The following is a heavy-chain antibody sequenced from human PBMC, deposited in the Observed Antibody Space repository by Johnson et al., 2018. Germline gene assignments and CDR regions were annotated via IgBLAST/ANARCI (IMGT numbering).Heavy chain of an antibody. CDR2: IWYDGNNK. D-gene: IGHD2-15*01. J-gene: IGHJ6*03. CDR1: GFTFSSYG. Sequence: QVQLVQSGGGVVQPGRSLRLSCAASGFTFSSYGMHWVRQAPGKGLEWVAVIWYDGNNKYYTDSVKGRFTISRDNSKNTLYLQMNSLRADDTAVYYCAKDHKRVAATGEANYYYYYMDVWGKGTTVTVSS. V-gene: IGHV3-33*06. CDR3: AKDHKRVAATGEANYYYYYMDV.